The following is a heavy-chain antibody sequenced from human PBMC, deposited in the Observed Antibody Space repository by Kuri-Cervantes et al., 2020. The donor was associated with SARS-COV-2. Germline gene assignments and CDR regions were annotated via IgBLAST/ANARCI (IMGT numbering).Heavy chain of an antibody. CDR3: ARDQRSGNMDV. D-gene: IGHD6-25*01. CDR2: IHNSLDVI. V-gene: IGHV3-48*04. Sequence: GESLKISCAASGFTFNRHPMNWVRQAPGKGLEWVSYIHNSLDVIYYADSVGGRFTISRDNARNSLYLQMNSLRVDDTAVYYCARDQRSGNMDVWGQGTTVTVSS. CDR1: GFTFNRHP. J-gene: IGHJ6*02.